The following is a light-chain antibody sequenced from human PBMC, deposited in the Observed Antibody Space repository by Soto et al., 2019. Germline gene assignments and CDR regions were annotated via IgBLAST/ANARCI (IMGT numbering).Light chain of an antibody. CDR2: EVS. J-gene: IGLJ1*01. CDR3: TSYAGTYSFFYV. CDR1: SSDVVAYNY. Sequence: QSALTQPRSASGSPGQTVTISCTGTSSDVVAYNYVSWYQQLPGKAPKLIIYEVSKRPSGVPDRFSGSKSGNTASLTVSGLQAEDEADYYCTSYAGTYSFFYVFGTGTKVTVL. V-gene: IGLV2-8*01.